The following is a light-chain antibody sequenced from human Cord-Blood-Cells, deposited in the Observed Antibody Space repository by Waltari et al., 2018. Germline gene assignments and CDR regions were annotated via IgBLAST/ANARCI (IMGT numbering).Light chain of an antibody. CDR2: EGS. CDR1: SSYVGSYNL. V-gene: IGLV2-23*03. J-gene: IGLJ2*01. Sequence: QSALTQPASVSGSPGQSITISCTGTSSYVGSYNLVSWYQTHPGKAPKLMNYEGSKRPSGVSNRFSGSKSGNTASLTISGLQAEDEADYYCCSYAGSSTFVFGGGTKLTVL. CDR3: CSYAGSSTFV.